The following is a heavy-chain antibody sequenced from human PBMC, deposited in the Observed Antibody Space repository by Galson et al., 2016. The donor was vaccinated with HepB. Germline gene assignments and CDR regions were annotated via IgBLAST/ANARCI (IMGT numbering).Heavy chain of an antibody. Sequence: SETLSLTCAVYGGSFSGSYWNWIRQPPGKGLEWIGEVNHSGSTNYNPSLKSRVTISIDTSKNQFSLKLRSVTAADTAVYYCARVSFHNGSYYGSGRSGWFDPGGQGTLVTVSS. D-gene: IGHD1-26*01. CDR2: VNHSGST. J-gene: IGHJ5*02. CDR3: ARVSFHNGSYYGSGRSGWFDP. V-gene: IGHV4-34*01. CDR1: GGSFSGSY.